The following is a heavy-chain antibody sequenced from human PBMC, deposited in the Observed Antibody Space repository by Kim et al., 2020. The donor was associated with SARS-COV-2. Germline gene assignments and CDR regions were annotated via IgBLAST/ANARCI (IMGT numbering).Heavy chain of an antibody. D-gene: IGHD3-10*01. CDR1: GFTFTFYG. J-gene: IGHJ4*02. V-gene: IGHV3-33*05. Sequence: GGSLRLSCVAFGFTFTFYGVHWVRQAPGKGLEWVAFTSFDGNKDVISYADSLRGRISLFRDNSKNTLYLQMNSLRAEDTAVYYCARPSWTQPWFPLDYWGRGTLVTVSS. CDR3: ARPSWTQPWFPLDY. CDR2: TSFDGNKDVI.